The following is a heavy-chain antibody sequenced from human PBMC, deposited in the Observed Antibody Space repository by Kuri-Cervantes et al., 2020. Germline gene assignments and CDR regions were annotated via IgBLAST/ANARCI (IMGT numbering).Heavy chain of an antibody. CDR3: ARDGGPVDY. Sequence: SETLSLTCTVSGGSVSSGSYYWSWIRQPPGKGLEWIGYIYYSGSTNYNPSLKSRVTISVDTSKNQFSLKLSPVTAADTAVYYCARDGGPVDYWGQGTLVTVSS. CDR2: IYYSGST. V-gene: IGHV4-61*01. D-gene: IGHD3-16*01. J-gene: IGHJ4*02. CDR1: GGSVSSGSYY.